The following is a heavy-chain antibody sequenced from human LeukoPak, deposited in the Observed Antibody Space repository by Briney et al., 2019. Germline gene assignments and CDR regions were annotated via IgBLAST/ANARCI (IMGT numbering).Heavy chain of an antibody. D-gene: IGHD1-1*01. CDR3: AKVYTAGWNAYYFDY. CDR2: ISGSGGST. CDR1: GFTFSSYA. J-gene: IGHJ4*02. Sequence: GGSLRLSCAASGFTFSSYAMSWVRQAPGKGLEWVSAISGSGGSTYYADSVKGRFTISRDNSKNTLYLQMNSLRAEDTAVYYCAKVYTAGWNAYYFDYWGQGTLVTVSS. V-gene: IGHV3-23*01.